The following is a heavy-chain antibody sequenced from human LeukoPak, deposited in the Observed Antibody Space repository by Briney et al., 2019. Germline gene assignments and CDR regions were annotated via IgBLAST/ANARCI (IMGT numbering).Heavy chain of an antibody. V-gene: IGHV4-34*01. CDR2: INHSGST. CDR1: GGSFSGYY. D-gene: IGHD3-3*01. CDR3: ARGSTIFGVVSYLDY. Sequence: PSETLSLTCAVYGGSFSGYYWSWIRQPPGKGLEWIGEINHSGSTNYNPSLKSRVTISVDTSKSQFSLKLSSVTAADTAVYYCARGSTIFGVVSYLDYWGQGTLVTVSS. J-gene: IGHJ4*02.